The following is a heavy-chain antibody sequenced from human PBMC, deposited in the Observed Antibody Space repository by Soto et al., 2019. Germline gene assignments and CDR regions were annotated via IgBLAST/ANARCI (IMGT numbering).Heavy chain of an antibody. V-gene: IGHV3-30*03. D-gene: IGHD6-19*01. CDR2: ISYDGSNK. CDR1: GFTFSNSG. J-gene: IGHJ4*02. CDR3: ATDRYGSGWFPSN. Sequence: GGSLRLSCAASGFTFSNSGMHWVRQAPGKGLEWVAVISYDGSNKYYADSVKGRFTISRDNSKNTLYLQMNSLGAEDTAVYYCATDRYGSGWFPSNWGQGTLVTVSS.